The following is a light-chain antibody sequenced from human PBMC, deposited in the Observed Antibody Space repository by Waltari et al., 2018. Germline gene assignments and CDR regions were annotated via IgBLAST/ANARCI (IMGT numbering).Light chain of an antibody. CDR1: QSIGHY. CDR2: DAS. V-gene: IGKV3-11*01. Sequence: EIVLTQSPATLSLSPGERATLSCWVSQSIGHYLAWYQQKPGQAPRLLIYDASSRATGIPPRFSGFGSGTDFTLTISSLEPEDSAVYYCQQRSDWPLTFGGGTKVEIK. CDR3: QQRSDWPLT. J-gene: IGKJ4*01.